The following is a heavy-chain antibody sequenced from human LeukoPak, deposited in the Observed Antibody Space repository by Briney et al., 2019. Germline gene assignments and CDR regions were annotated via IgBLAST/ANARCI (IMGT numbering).Heavy chain of an antibody. CDR3: ARHHPYCSSTSCYYDY. D-gene: IGHD2-2*01. CDR1: GGSISSYY. CDR2: IYTSGST. V-gene: IGHV4-4*09. Sequence: SETLSLTCTVSGGSISSYYWSWIRQPPGKGLEWIGYIYTSGSTNYNPSLKGRVTISVDTSKNQFSLKLSSVTAADTAVYYCARHHPYCSSTSCYYDYWGQGTLVTVSS. J-gene: IGHJ4*02.